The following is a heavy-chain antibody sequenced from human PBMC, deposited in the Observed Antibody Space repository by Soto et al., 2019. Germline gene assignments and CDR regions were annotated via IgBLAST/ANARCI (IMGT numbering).Heavy chain of an antibody. J-gene: IGHJ3*02. CDR1: GYTFTGYY. Sequence: ASVKVSCKASGYTFTGYYMHWVRQAPGQGLEWMGCINPNSGDTNYAQKFQGRVTMTRDTSISTAYMELSTLRSDDTAVYYCARESITGRRDAFDIWGQGTMVTVSS. V-gene: IGHV1-2*02. CDR3: ARESITGRRDAFDI. CDR2: INPNSGDT. D-gene: IGHD1-20*01.